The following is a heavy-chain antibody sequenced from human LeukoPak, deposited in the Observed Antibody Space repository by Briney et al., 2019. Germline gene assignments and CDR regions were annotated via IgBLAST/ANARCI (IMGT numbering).Heavy chain of an antibody. CDR2: IIATGGST. D-gene: IGHD6-19*01. CDR1: GFTFSSYA. Sequence: GGSLRLSCAAAGFTFSSYAMSWVRQVPGKGLEWVSRIIATGGSTYYADSVKGRFAISRDNSKNTLYLQLNSLRVEDTAVYYCAKGKTSGWDQDAFDIWGQGTMVTVSS. J-gene: IGHJ3*02. V-gene: IGHV3-23*01. CDR3: AKGKTSGWDQDAFDI.